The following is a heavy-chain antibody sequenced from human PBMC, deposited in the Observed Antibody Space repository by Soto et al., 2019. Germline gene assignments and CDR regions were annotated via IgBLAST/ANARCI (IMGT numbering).Heavy chain of an antibody. J-gene: IGHJ5*02. D-gene: IGHD2-15*01. V-gene: IGHV1-2*04. CDR2: INPNSGGT. CDR1: GYTFTGYY. CDR3: AREPLLQGNWFDP. Sequence: ASVKVSCKASGYTFTGYYMHWVRQAPGQGLEWMGWINPNSGGTNYAQKFQGWVTMTRDTSISAAYMELSRLRSDDTAVYYCAREPLLQGNWFDPWGQGNLVTVS.